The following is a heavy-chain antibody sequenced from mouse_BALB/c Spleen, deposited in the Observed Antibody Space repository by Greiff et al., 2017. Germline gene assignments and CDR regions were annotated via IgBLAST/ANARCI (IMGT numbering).Heavy chain of an antibody. Sequence: EVQRVESGGGLVQPGGSLKLSCAASGFTFSSYTMSWVRQTPEKRLEWVAYISNGGGSTYYPDTVKGRFTISRDNAKNTLYLQMSSLKSEDTAMYYCARWLLREYFDVWGAGTTVTVSS. CDR3: ARWLLREYFDV. V-gene: IGHV5-12-2*01. CDR2: ISNGGGST. D-gene: IGHD2-3*01. J-gene: IGHJ1*01. CDR1: GFTFSSYT.